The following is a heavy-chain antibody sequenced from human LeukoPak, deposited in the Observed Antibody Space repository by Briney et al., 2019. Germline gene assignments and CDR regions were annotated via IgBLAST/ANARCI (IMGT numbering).Heavy chain of an antibody. V-gene: IGHV3-23*01. Sequence: GGSLRLSCVVSGIRLSNYGMSWVRQAPGKGLEWVSGISESGGGTNYADSVKGRFTISRDDAKNSVFLQMNSLRAEDSAVYYCARAIGRGPGGHFDYWGQGTVVTVSS. CDR1: GIRLSNYG. CDR3: ARAIGRGPGGHFDY. J-gene: IGHJ4*02. D-gene: IGHD3-10*01. CDR2: ISESGGGT.